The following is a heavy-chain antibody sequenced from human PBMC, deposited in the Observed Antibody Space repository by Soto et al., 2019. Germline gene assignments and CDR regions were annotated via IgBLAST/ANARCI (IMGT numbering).Heavy chain of an antibody. D-gene: IGHD1-26*01. CDR1: GGSISSGDYY. J-gene: IGHJ6*02. CDR3: ARVAVGAPYYYYGMDV. CDR2: IYYSGST. Sequence: SETLSLTCTVSGGSISSGDYYWSWIRQPPGKGLEWIGYIYYSGSTYYNPSLKSQVTISVDTSKNQFSLKLSSVTAADTAVYYCARVAVGAPYYYYGMDVWGQGTTVTVSS. V-gene: IGHV4-30-4*01.